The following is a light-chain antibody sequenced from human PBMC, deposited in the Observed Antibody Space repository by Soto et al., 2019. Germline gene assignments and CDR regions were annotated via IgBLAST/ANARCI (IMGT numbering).Light chain of an antibody. J-gene: IGKJ2*01. V-gene: IGKV3-11*01. CDR1: QSVSSY. Sequence: EIVLTQSPATLSLSPGERATLSCRASQSVSSYLAWYQQKPGQAPRLLIYEASNRATGIPARFSGSGSGTEFTLTISSLEPEDFAVYYCQQRTNWMYTFGQGTKLEIK. CDR2: EAS. CDR3: QQRTNWMYT.